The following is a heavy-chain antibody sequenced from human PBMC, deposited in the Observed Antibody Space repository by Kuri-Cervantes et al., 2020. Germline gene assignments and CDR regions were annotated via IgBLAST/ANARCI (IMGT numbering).Heavy chain of an antibody. CDR1: GFTFSSYW. Sequence: GESLKISCAASGFTFSSYWMHWVRQAPGKGLVWVSRINSDGSSTSYADSVKGRFTISRDNAKNTLYLQMNSLRAEDTAIYYCAGALAGGGDFYWGQGTLVTVSS. D-gene: IGHD2-21*01. J-gene: IGHJ4*02. V-gene: IGHV3-74*01. CDR3: AGALAGGGDFY. CDR2: INSDGSST.